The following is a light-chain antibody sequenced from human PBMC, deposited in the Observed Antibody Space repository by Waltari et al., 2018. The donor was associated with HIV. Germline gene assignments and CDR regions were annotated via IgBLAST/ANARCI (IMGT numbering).Light chain of an antibody. J-gene: IGLJ3*02. CDR1: TANIGTNT. CDR3: ASWDASLDGWV. CDR2: SDN. Sequence: QSLLTQPPSASGTPGQRVTISCSGGTANIGTNTVNWYKQLPGTAPTLLIFSDNLRHSGVSARFPGSKSGTSASLAISGLRSDDEAKFICASWDASLDGWVFGGGTQLTVL. V-gene: IGLV1-44*01.